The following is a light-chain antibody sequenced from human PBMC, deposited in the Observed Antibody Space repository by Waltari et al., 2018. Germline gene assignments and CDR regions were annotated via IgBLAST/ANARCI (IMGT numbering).Light chain of an antibody. CDR1: ALSNQY. CDR3: QSADSSSPYVL. Sequence: HELTQLPSVSVSPGQTARISCSGDALSNQYTYWYQQKAGQAPILVIYIDNERPSGIPERFSGSSSGTTVTLTISAVQAEDEADYYCQSADSSSPYVLFGGGTKLTVL. V-gene: IGLV3-25*03. J-gene: IGLJ2*01. CDR2: IDN.